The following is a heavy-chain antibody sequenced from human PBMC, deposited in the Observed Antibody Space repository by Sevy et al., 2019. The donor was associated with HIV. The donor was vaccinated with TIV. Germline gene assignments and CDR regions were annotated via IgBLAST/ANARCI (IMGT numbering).Heavy chain of an antibody. CDR1: GYTFTNYG. CDR3: ATGLPGEYVDCSSCYSDYFAY. Sequence: ASVKVSCKASGYTFTNYGITWVRQAPGQGLEWMGWITTYNGKTNYVEKLQGRVTMTTDTSTSTAYMELRSLRSDDTAVYYCATGLPGEYVDCSSCYSDYFAYWGQGTLVTVSS. V-gene: IGHV1-18*01. D-gene: IGHD2-15*01. J-gene: IGHJ4*02. CDR2: ITTYNGKT.